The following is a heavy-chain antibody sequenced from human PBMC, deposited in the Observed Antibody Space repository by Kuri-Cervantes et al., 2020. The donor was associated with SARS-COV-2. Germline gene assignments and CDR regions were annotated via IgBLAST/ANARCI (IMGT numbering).Heavy chain of an antibody. CDR1: VCTFSSYA. J-gene: IGHJ4*02. Sequence: SVKVSCKASVCTFSSYAISWVRQAPGQGLEWMGGIIPIFGTANYAQKFQGRVTITTDESTSTAYMELSSLRSEDTAVYYCARAVTDDSSGYKYYFDYWGQGTLVTVSS. CDR2: IIPIFGTA. CDR3: ARAVTDDSSGYKYYFDY. D-gene: IGHD3-22*01. V-gene: IGHV1-69*05.